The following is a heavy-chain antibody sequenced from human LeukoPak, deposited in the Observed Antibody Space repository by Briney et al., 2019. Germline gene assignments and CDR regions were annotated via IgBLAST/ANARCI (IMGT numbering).Heavy chain of an antibody. CDR1: GGSISSSSYY. CDR2: IYYSGST. D-gene: IGHD6-13*01. V-gene: IGHV4-39*07. J-gene: IGHJ4*02. Sequence: SETLSLTCTVSGGSISSSSYYWGWIRQPPGKGREWIGSIYYSGSTYYNPSLKSRVTISVDTSKNQFSLKLSSVTAADTAVYYCARGGSSSWSFFDYWGQGTLVTVSS. CDR3: ARGGSSSWSFFDY.